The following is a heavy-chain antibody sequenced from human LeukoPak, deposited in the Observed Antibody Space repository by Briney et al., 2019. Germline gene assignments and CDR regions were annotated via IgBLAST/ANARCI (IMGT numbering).Heavy chain of an antibody. CDR2: IRGDGTSQ. J-gene: IGHJ6*03. CDR3: AAPNDSWNGYDYYMDV. CDR1: GITFSSYG. D-gene: IGHD3-3*01. V-gene: IGHV3-30*02. Sequence: GGSLRLSCVASGITFSSYGMHWVRRVPGKGLEWVAFIRGDGTSQYYVDSVKGRFFISRDNSKNTLYLQMNSLRAEDTAVYYCAAPNDSWNGYDYYMDVWGKGTTVSVSS.